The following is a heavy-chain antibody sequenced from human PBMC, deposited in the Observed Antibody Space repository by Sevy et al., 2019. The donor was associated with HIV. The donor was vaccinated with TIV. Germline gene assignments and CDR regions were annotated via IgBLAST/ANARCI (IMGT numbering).Heavy chain of an antibody. CDR1: GGSISGFF. CDR2: IFSSGTT. V-gene: IGHV4-59*01. Sequence: SETLSLNCTVSGGSISGFFWSWLRQPPGKGLEWIGHIFSSGTTNYSPSLKSRVSISIDTSRNHFSLGLYSLTAADTSVYFCARHDQNTGWFFDYWGQGAPVTVSS. D-gene: IGHD6-19*01. CDR3: ARHDQNTGWFFDY. J-gene: IGHJ4*02.